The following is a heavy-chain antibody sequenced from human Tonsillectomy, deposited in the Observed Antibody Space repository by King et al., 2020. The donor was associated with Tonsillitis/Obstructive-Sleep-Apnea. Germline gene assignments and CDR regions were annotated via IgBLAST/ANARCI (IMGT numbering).Heavy chain of an antibody. Sequence: QLQESGPGLVKPSETLSLTCTVSGGPISSYYWSWIRQPPGKGLEWIGYIYYSGSTNYNPSLKSRVTISVDTSKNQFSLKLSSVTAADTAVYYCARVLGGATYYAFDIWGQGTMVTVSS. CDR3: ARVLGGATYYAFDI. CDR2: IYYSGST. D-gene: IGHD1-26*01. V-gene: IGHV4-59*01. CDR1: GGPISSYY. J-gene: IGHJ3*02.